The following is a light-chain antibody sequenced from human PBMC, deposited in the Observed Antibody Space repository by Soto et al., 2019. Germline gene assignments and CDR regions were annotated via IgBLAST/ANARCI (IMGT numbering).Light chain of an antibody. V-gene: IGKV1-5*03. J-gene: IGKJ1*01. CDR3: QQYNSERT. CDR1: QYISSW. Sequence: DIQMTQSPSTLSASVGDRVTITCRASQYISSWLAWYQQKPGKAPKLLIYKASSLESGVPSRFSGRGSGTEFTLTISRLQPDHFATYYCQQYNSERTFGQGTKVEIK. CDR2: KAS.